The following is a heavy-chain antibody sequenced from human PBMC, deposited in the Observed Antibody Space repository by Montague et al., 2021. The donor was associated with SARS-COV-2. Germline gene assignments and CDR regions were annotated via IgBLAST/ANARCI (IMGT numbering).Heavy chain of an antibody. D-gene: IGHD3-9*01. V-gene: IGHV6-1*01. CDR1: GDSVVELRGR. Sequence: CAISGDSVVELRGRSEENRSEPSTRSEWLGRTYYKSKRDSDYAESVKRRLVITPDTSKNQVSLQLNSVIPEDTAVYFCASSGITLTGLDAFDIWGQGTMVTVSS. J-gene: IGHJ3*02. CDR2: TYYKSKRDS. CDR3: ASSGITLTGLDAFDI.